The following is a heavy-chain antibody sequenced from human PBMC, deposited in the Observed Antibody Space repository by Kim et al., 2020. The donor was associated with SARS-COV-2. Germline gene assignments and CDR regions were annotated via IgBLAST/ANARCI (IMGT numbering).Heavy chain of an antibody. V-gene: IGHV1-46*01. J-gene: IGHJ6*02. CDR3: ARWVTIFGVVIHVMDV. CDR1: GYTFTKYY. CDR2: INPSGGST. Sequence: ASVKVSCKASGYTFTKYYIHWVRQAPGQGLGWMGIINPSGGSTSYAQKFQGRVTMTRDTSTSTAYMELSSLRSEDTAVYYCARWVTIFGVVIHVMDVWGQGTTVTVSS. D-gene: IGHD3-3*01.